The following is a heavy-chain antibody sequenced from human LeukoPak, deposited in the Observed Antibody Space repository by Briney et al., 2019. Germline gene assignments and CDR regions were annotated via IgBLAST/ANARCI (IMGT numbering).Heavy chain of an antibody. CDR1: GYTFTGYY. CDR2: INPNSGGT. CDR3: ARGSPRYGSVGYYYYYYYMDV. V-gene: IGHV1-2*02. D-gene: IGHD3-10*01. Sequence: ASVKVSCKASGYTFTGYYMHWVRRAPGQGLEWMGWINPNSGGTNYAQKFQGRVTMTRDTSISTAYMELSRLRSDDTAVYYCARGSPRYGSVGYYYYYYYMDVWGKGTTVTISS. J-gene: IGHJ6*03.